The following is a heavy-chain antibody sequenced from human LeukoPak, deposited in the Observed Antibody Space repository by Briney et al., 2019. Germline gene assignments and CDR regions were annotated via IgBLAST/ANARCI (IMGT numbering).Heavy chain of an antibody. V-gene: IGHV1-2*02. CDR3: VRDSVPCYRALSDY. CDR1: GYTFTRYY. CDR2: INPYIGGT. Sequence: ASVKVSCKASGYTFTRYYMLRVSQTPGHRLEGLGWINPYIGGTNYAQKFPGRVTITRDPSISPTYMVLSRLRSDHPAACYCVRDSVPCYRALSDYWGQGTLVTVSS. J-gene: IGHJ4*02. D-gene: IGHD2-2*01.